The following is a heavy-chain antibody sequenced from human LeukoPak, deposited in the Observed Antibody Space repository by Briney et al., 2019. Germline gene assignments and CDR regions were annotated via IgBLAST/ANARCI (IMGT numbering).Heavy chain of an antibody. CDR3: AKDPRSGEAY. D-gene: IGHD3-16*01. CDR1: GFIFSSYS. J-gene: IGHJ4*02. Sequence: GGSLRLSCAASGFIFSSYSMNWVRQAPGKGLEWVSYISSSSSTIYYADSVKGRFTISRDNAKNSLYLQMNSLRAEDTAVYYCAKDPRSGEAYWGQGTLVTVSS. CDR2: ISSSSSTI. V-gene: IGHV3-48*01.